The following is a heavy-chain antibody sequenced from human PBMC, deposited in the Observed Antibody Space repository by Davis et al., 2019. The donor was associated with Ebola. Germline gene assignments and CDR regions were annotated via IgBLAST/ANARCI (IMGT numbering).Heavy chain of an antibody. Sequence: SETLSLTCTVSGGSISTYYWSWIRQPPGRGLEYIGFIYYNGNTDYNPSLSSRVTISVDTSKNQFSLNLTSVTAADTAVYYCTTLSTMTTVYFDLWGRGTLVTVSS. J-gene: IGHJ2*01. V-gene: IGHV4-59*01. D-gene: IGHD4-17*01. CDR3: TTLSTMTTVYFDL. CDR2: IYYNGNT. CDR1: GGSISTYY.